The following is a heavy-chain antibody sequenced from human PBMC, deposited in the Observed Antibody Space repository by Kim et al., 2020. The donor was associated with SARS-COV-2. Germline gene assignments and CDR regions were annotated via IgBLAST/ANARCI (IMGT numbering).Heavy chain of an antibody. CDR3: ARSATPDAFDI. Sequence: NCAQKLQGRVTMTTDTSTSTAYMELRSLRSDDTAVYYCARSATPDAFDIWGQGTMVTVSS. J-gene: IGHJ3*02. V-gene: IGHV1-18*01.